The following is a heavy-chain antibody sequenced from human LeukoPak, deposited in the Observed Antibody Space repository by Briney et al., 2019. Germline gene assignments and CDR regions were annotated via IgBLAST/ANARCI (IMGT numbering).Heavy chain of an antibody. J-gene: IGHJ3*02. V-gene: IGHV3-23*01. D-gene: IGHD3-22*01. CDR2: ISGSAYST. CDR1: GFTFSSYA. CDR3: ARNTSGFKLGDAFDI. Sequence: GGSVRLSCAASGFTFSSYAMTWARQAPGKGLEWISAISGSAYSTSYADSVKGRFTISRDNSKNTLYLQMNSLRAEDTAIYYCARNTSGFKLGDAFDIWGQGTMVTVSS.